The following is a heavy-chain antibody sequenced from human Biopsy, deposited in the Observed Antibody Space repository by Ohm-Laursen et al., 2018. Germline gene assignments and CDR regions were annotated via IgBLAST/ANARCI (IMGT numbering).Heavy chain of an antibody. CDR2: INVYSNKK. Sequence: SLRLSCAASGFTFTDFAMTWVRQAPGRGLEWVSYINVYSNKKYYADSVKGRFIVSRDNDKNSLYLQMNSLRAEDTAVYHCARSPGRDRMDVWGQGTTVIVSS. J-gene: IGHJ6*02. D-gene: IGHD1-14*01. CDR1: GFTFTDFA. CDR3: ARSPGRDRMDV. V-gene: IGHV3-48*04.